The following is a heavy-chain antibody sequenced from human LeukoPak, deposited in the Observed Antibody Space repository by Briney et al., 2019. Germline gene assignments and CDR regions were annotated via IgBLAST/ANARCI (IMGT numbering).Heavy chain of an antibody. CDR3: ARRSGIAVAGAFDY. V-gene: IGHV3-7*01. Sequence: PGGSLRLSCAASGFGFSFYWMTWVRQAPGKGLEWVANIKQDGSEKNYVDSVKGRFTISRDNDKNSLYLLMNSLRAEDTAVYYCARRSGIAVAGAFDYWGQGTLVTVSS. J-gene: IGHJ4*02. D-gene: IGHD6-19*01. CDR1: GFGFSFYW. CDR2: IKQDGSEK.